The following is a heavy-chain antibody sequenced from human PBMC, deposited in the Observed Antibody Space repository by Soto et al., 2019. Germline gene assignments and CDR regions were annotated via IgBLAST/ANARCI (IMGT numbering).Heavy chain of an antibody. V-gene: IGHV4-30-4*01. D-gene: IGHD3-10*01. J-gene: IGHJ4*02. CDR1: GGSISSGDYY. CDR2: IYYSGST. Sequence: ASETLSLTCTVSGGSISSGDYYWSWIRQPPGKGLEWIGYIYYSGSTYYNPSLKSRVTISVDTSKNQFSLKLSSVTAADAAVYYCARDRRSGYGSDFDYWGQGTLVTVSS. CDR3: ARDRRSGYGSDFDY.